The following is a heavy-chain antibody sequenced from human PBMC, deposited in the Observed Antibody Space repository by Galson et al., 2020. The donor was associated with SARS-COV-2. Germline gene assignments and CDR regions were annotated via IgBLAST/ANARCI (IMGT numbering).Heavy chain of an antibody. CDR3: AHSNGFDGDDSFYYYMDV. Sequence: SGPTLVKPTQTLTLTCTFSGFSLSTHRVGVGWIRQPPGKALEWLALIYWDDEKRFSPSLKSRLTVTKDTSKNQVVLTMTNMDPVDTATYYCAHSNGFDGDDSFYYYMDVWGRGTTVTVSS. CDR1: GFSLSTHRVG. D-gene: IGHD4-17*01. J-gene: IGHJ6*03. CDR2: IYWDDEK. V-gene: IGHV2-5*02.